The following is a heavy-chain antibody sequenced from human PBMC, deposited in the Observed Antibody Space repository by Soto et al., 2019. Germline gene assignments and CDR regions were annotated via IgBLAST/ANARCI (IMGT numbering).Heavy chain of an antibody. J-gene: IGHJ3*02. D-gene: IGHD3-22*01. CDR2: IIPIFGTA. CDR3: ARTYYYDSSGYFTVLVAFDI. Sequence: QVQLVQSGAEVKKPGSSVKVSCKASGGTFSSYAISWVRQAPGQGLEWMGGIIPIFGTANYAQKFQGRVTITADKSTSTAYMELSSLRSEDTAVYYCARTYYYDSSGYFTVLVAFDIWGQGTMVTVSS. CDR1: GGTFSSYA. V-gene: IGHV1-69*06.